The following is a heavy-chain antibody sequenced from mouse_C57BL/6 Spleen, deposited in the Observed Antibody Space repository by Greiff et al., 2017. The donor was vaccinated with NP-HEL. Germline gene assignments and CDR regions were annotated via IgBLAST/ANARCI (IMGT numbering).Heavy chain of an antibody. V-gene: IGHV1-76*01. Sequence: QVQLQQSGAELVRPGASVRLSCKASGYTFTDYYINWVKQRPGQGLEWIARIYPGSGNTDYNEKFKGKATLTAEKSSSTAYMQLSSLTSEDSAVYFGAREGIVTLDYCAMDYWGQGTSVTVSS. J-gene: IGHJ4*01. D-gene: IGHD2-5*01. CDR1: GYTFTDYY. CDR2: IYPGSGNT. CDR3: AREGIVTLDYCAMDY.